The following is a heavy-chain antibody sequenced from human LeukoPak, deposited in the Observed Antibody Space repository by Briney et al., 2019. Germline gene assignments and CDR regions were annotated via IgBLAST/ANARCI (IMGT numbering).Heavy chain of an antibody. CDR2: IIPIFGTA. J-gene: IGHJ5*02. CDR1: GGTFSSYA. D-gene: IGHD3-16*02. Sequence: SVKVSCKASGGTFSSYAISWVRQAPGQGLEWMGGIIPIFGTANYAQKLQGRVTMTTDTSTSTAYMELRSLRSDDTAVYYCARAEVGYLGWFDPWGQGTLVTVSS. CDR3: ARAEVGYLGWFDP. V-gene: IGHV1-69*05.